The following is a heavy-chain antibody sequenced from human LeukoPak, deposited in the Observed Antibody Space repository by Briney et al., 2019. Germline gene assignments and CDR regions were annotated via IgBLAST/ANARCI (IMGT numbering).Heavy chain of an antibody. Sequence: SETLSLTCAVYGGSFSGYYWNWIRQPPGKGLEWIGEINHSGSTNYNPSVNSRVTISVDTSKNDFSLKLSSVTAADTAVYFFKRKTQYDILTGYYNERYFDYWGQGTLVTVSS. V-gene: IGHV4-34*01. J-gene: IGHJ4*02. CDR2: INHSGST. D-gene: IGHD3-9*01. CDR3: KRKTQYDILTGYYNERYFDY. CDR1: GGSFSGYY.